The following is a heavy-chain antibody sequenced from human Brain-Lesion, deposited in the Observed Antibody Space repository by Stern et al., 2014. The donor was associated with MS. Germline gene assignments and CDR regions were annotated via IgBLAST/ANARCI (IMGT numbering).Heavy chain of an antibody. CDR3: AKLWLGELPESPFDY. Sequence: QVQLVESGPGLVKPSETLSLTCTVSGGSISSSSYYWGWIRQPPGKGLEWIGSIYYRGSTYYNPSLKSRVTISMDTSKNLFSLRLSSVTAADTAVYFCAKLWLGELPESPFDYWGQGTLVTVSS. V-gene: IGHV4-39*01. D-gene: IGHD3-10*01. J-gene: IGHJ4*02. CDR2: IYYRGST. CDR1: GGSISSSSYY.